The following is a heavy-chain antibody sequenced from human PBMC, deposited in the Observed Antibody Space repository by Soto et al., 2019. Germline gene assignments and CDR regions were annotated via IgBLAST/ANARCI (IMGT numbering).Heavy chain of an antibody. D-gene: IGHD1-26*01. CDR2: IIPIFGTA. CDR1: GGTFSSYA. J-gene: IGHJ4*02. Sequence: QVQLVQSGAEVKKPGSSVKVSCKACGGTFSSYAISWVRQAPGQGLEWMGGIIPIFGTANYAQKFQGRVAITADKSTSTAYMELSSLRSEDTALYYCTRGWETVGTTTPFAYWGQGTLVTVSS. CDR3: TRGWETVGTTTPFAY. V-gene: IGHV1-69*06.